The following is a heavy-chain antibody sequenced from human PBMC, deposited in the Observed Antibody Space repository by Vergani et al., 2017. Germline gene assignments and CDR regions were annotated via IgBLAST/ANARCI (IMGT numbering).Heavy chain of an antibody. CDR3: ARDSAVGATRGAFDI. D-gene: IGHD1-26*01. CDR2: IWYDGSNK. Sequence: VQLVESGGGVVRPGRSLRLSCAASGFTFSSYGMHWVRQAPGKGLEWVAVIWYDGSNKYYADSVKGRFTISRDNSKNTLYLQMNSLRAEDTAVYYCARDSAVGATRGAFDIWGQGTMVTVSS. J-gene: IGHJ3*02. CDR1: GFTFSSYG. V-gene: IGHV3-33*01.